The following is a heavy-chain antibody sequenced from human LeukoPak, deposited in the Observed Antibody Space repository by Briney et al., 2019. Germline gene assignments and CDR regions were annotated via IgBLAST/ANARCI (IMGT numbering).Heavy chain of an antibody. Sequence: PSETLSLTCTVSGGSISSYYWSWIRQPPGKGLEWIGYIYYSGSTNYNPSLKSRVTISVDTSKNQFSLKLSSVTAADTAVYYCARDSYGDHFDYWGQGTLVTVSS. CDR1: GGSISSYY. J-gene: IGHJ4*02. CDR2: IYYSGST. V-gene: IGHV4-59*01. D-gene: IGHD4-17*01. CDR3: ARDSYGDHFDY.